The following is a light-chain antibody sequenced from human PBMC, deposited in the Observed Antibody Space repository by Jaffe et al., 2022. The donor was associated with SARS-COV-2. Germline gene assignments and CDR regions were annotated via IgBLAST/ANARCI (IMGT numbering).Light chain of an antibody. V-gene: IGKV3-20*01. J-gene: IGKJ2*01. Sequence: EIVLTQSPGTLSLSPGERATLSCRASQSVSNSYLAWYQQKPGQAPRLLIYDASSRATGIPDRFSGSGSGTDFTLTISRLETEDFAGYYCQQFGRSPREYTFGQGTKLEIK. CDR1: QSVSNSY. CDR2: DAS. CDR3: QQFGRSPREYT.